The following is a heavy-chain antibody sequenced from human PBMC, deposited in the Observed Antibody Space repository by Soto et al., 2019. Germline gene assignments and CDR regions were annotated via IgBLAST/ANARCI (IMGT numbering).Heavy chain of an antibody. D-gene: IGHD2-2*02. CDR3: AGSPPRVAGRYHFDY. Sequence: QVQLVESGGGVVQPGRSLRLSCVTSGFAFSNYGMHWVRQAPGKGLEWVALIWYDGSNKYYADSVKGRFTISRDNSKNTLYLQVDSLRAEDTAVYYCAGSPPRVAGRYHFDYWGQGTLVTVSS. J-gene: IGHJ4*02. V-gene: IGHV3-33*01. CDR1: GFAFSNYG. CDR2: IWYDGSNK.